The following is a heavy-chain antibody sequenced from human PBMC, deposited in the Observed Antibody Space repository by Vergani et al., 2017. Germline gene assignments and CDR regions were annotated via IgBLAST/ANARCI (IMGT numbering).Heavy chain of an antibody. V-gene: IGHV4-38-2*02. CDR2: VHTDGTA. CDR1: GYSISSGYY. CDR3: ARDQWDDDGPRGWFAP. D-gene: IGHD5-24*01. Sequence: QVQLQESGPGLVKPSETLSLTCTVSGYSISSGYYWGWIRQPPGKGLEWIGRVHTDGTAYYNPSLRTRVRLSADLSQSQFSLKMTSLTAADTAVYFCARDQWDDDGPRGWFAPWGQGILVTVSS. J-gene: IGHJ5*02.